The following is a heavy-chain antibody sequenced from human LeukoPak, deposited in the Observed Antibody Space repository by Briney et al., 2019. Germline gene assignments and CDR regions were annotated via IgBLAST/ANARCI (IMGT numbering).Heavy chain of an antibody. CDR1: GYTFTGYY. J-gene: IGHJ4*02. Sequence: ASVKVSCKASGYTFTGYYIHWVRQAPGQGLEWMGWINPNSGGANFAQKFQGRVTMTRETSISTAYMELSRLRSEDTAVYYCARNPHGSGSYRYYFDYWGQGTLVTVSS. CDR3: ARNPHGSGSYRYYFDY. CDR2: INPNSGGA. D-gene: IGHD3-10*01. V-gene: IGHV1-2*02.